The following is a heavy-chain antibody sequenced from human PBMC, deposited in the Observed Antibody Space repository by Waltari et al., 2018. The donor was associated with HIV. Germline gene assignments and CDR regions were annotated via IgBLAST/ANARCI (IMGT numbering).Heavy chain of an antibody. D-gene: IGHD4-17*01. CDR2: MNPTSGNT. Sequence: QVQLVQSGAEVKKPGASVKVSCKASGYTFTSYDINWVRQATGQGLEWMGWMNPTSGNTGYAQKFQGRVTMTRHTSISTAYMELSSLRSEDTAVYYCARSYDYGGNPIYYGMDVWGQGTTVTVSS. V-gene: IGHV1-8*01. CDR1: GYTFTSYD. J-gene: IGHJ6*02. CDR3: ARSYDYGGNPIYYGMDV.